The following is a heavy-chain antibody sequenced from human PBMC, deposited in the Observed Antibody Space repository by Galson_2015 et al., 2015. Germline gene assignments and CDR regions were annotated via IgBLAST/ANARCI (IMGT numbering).Heavy chain of an antibody. J-gene: IGHJ3*02. D-gene: IGHD5-24*01. Sequence: SLRLSCAASGFTFSGYGMHWVRQAPGKGLEWVALIWYDGTNKYYADSVKGRFTISRDNSKNTLYLQMNSLRAEDTAVYYCARDQMTTMTTDAFDIRGQGTMVTVSS. CDR2: IWYDGTNK. CDR3: ARDQMTTMTTDAFDI. V-gene: IGHV3-33*01. CDR1: GFTFSGYG.